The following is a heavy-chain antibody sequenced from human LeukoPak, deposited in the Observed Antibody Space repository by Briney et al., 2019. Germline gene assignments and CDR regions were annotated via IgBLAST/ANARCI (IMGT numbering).Heavy chain of an antibody. CDR1: GYTFTSYD. Sequence: ASVKVSCKASGYTFTSYDINWVRQATGQGLEWMGWMNPNSGNTGYAQKFQGRVTMTRNTSISTAYMELSSLRSEDTAVYYCARSRVMATTPLDYWGQGILVTVSS. J-gene: IGHJ4*02. D-gene: IGHD5-12*01. CDR2: MNPNSGNT. CDR3: ARSRVMATTPLDY. V-gene: IGHV1-8*01.